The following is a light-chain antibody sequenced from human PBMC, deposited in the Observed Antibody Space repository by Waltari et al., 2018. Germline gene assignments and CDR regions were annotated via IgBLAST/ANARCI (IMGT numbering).Light chain of an antibody. CDR1: SSNIGSNY. Sequence: QSVLTQPPSASGTPGQRVTISCSGSSSNIGSNYVYWYQRLPGTAPKLLIYRNNQRPWGVHDRFSGSKSGTSVSVDIRGLRSEDEADYYCAAWDDSLSGDWVFGGGTKLTVL. J-gene: IGLJ3*02. CDR2: RNN. CDR3: AAWDDSLSGDWV. V-gene: IGLV1-47*01.